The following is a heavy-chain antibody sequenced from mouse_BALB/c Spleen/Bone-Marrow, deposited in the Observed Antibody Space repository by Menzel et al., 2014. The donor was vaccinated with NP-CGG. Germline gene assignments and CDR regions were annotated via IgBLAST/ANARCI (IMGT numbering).Heavy chain of an antibody. CDR1: GYTFTSYW. CDR2: IYPGSGST. V-gene: IGHV1S22*01. Sequence: LQQSGSELVRPGASVKLSCRASGYTFTSYWMHWVKQRPGQGLEWIGNIYPGSGSTNYDEKFKSKATLTVDTSSSTAYMQFNSLTSEDSAVYYCARLRGDYDGYAMDYWGQGTSVTVSS. CDR3: ARLRGDYDGYAMDY. J-gene: IGHJ4*01. D-gene: IGHD2-4*01.